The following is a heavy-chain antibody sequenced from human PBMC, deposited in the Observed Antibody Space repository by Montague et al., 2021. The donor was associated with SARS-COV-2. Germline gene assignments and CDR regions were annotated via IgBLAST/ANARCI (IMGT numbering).Heavy chain of an antibody. J-gene: IGHJ5*02. CDR3: ARGGRTNAWYEEWFDI. CDR2: ISGYGDAT. V-gene: IGHV3-23*01. Sequence: SLRLSCAASGFTFTNYAMAWVRQAPGRGLEWVSTISGYGDATYYADSAKGRFTISRDNSGDTVYLQIDYVRGEDTAVYFCARGGRTNAWYEEWFDIWGQGTMVTVSS. D-gene: IGHD2-8*01. CDR1: GFTFTNYA.